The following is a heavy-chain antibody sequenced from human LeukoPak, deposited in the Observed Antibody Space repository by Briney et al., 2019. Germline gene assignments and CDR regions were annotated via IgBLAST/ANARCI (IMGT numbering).Heavy chain of an antibody. Sequence: SETLSLTCTVSGGSISSYYWSWIRQPPGKGLEWIGYIYYSGSTNYNPSLKSRVTISVDTSKNQFSLKLSSVTAADTAVYYCARDSFTQIYDFWSGGEAFDIWGQGTMVTVSS. CDR1: GGSISSYY. CDR3: ARDSFTQIYDFWSGGEAFDI. J-gene: IGHJ3*02. CDR2: IYYSGST. V-gene: IGHV4-59*01. D-gene: IGHD3-3*01.